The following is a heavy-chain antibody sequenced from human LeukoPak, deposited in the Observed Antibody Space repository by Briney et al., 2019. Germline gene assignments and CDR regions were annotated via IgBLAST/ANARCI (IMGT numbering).Heavy chain of an antibody. CDR1: GGSISSYY. D-gene: IGHD2-15*01. V-gene: IGHV4-4*07. J-gene: IGHJ3*02. CDR3: ASFTGSGGSPSRGAFDI. CDR2: IYTSGST. Sequence: ASETLSLTCTVSGGSISSYYWSWIRQPAGKGLEWIGRIYTSGSTTYNPSLKSRVTMSVDTSKNQFSLKLSSVTAADTAVYYCASFTGSGGSPSRGAFDIWGQGTMVTVSS.